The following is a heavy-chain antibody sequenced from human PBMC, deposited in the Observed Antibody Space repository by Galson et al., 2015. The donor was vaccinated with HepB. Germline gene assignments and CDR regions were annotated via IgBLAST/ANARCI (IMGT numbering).Heavy chain of an antibody. CDR3: ARGTHILVVVAANFDY. CDR2: INPKSGGT. Sequence: SVKVSCKASGYTFTDHYVHWVRQAPGQGLEWMGRINPKSGGTNFAQKFQGRVTMTRDTSISTAYMELSSLRSDDTAFYYCARGTHILVVVAANFDYWGQGTLVTVSS. J-gene: IGHJ4*02. D-gene: IGHD2-15*01. CDR1: GYTFTDHY. V-gene: IGHV1-2*06.